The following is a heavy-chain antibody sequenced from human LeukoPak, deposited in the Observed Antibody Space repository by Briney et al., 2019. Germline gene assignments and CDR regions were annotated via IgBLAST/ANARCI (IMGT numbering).Heavy chain of an antibody. D-gene: IGHD6-6*01. CDR1: GGSVSAYY. Sequence: SETLSLTCAVYGGSVSAYYWNWIRRPPGKGLEWIGEIDHSGSTNYNPSLKSRLTISVDTSKNQFSLKLSSVTAADTAVYYCARDHSSSSWMDSFEIWGPGTKVTVSS. CDR3: ARDHSSSSWMDSFEI. CDR2: IDHSGST. V-gene: IGHV4-34*01. J-gene: IGHJ3*02.